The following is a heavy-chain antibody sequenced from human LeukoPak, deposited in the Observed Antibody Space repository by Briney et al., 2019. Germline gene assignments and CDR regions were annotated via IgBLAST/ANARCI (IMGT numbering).Heavy chain of an antibody. Sequence: PSEPLSLTCTVSGGSISSYYWSWIRQPPGKGLEWIGYIYYSGSTNYNPSLKSRVTISVDTSKNQFSLKLSSVTAADTAVYYCARDKGLAAAGHWYFDLWSRGTLVTVSS. CDR1: GGSISSYY. CDR3: ARDKGLAAAGHWYFDL. J-gene: IGHJ2*01. V-gene: IGHV4-59*01. D-gene: IGHD6-13*01. CDR2: IYYSGST.